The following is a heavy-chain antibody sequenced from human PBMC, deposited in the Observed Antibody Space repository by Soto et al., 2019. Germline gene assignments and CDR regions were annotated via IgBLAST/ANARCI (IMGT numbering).Heavy chain of an antibody. Sequence: LSLTCAASGFTFSSYSMNWVRQAPGKGLEWVSSISSSSSYIYYADSVKGRFTISRDNAKNSLYLQMNSLRAEDTAVYYCARTPLYSSSWYSDYWGQGTLVTVSS. V-gene: IGHV3-21*01. D-gene: IGHD6-13*01. CDR2: ISSSSSYI. J-gene: IGHJ4*02. CDR3: ARTPLYSSSWYSDY. CDR1: GFTFSSYS.